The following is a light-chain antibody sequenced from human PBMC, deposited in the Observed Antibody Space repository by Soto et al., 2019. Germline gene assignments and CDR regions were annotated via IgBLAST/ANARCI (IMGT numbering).Light chain of an antibody. V-gene: IGLV7-46*02. CDR1: TGAVTNRHY. CDR3: LLSYNGPYD. J-gene: IGLJ1*01. CDR2: DTT. Sequence: QAVVTSASSLTVSMGVIVRRTCGSSTGAVTNRHYPCWFQQKPGQASRTLIYDTTSRHSCTPARFSGYLLGDNAAMTLLGAHLEEDAEYYCLLSYNGPYDFGSGTTVTV.